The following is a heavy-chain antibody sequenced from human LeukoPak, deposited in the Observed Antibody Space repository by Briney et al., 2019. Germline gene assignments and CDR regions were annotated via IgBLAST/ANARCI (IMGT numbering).Heavy chain of an antibody. Sequence: GGSLRLSCAASGFTFSSYWMHWVRHAPGKGRGWVARTNRDGSSTAYADSVKGRFTISKDNAKNTLYLLMNSLRAEDTAVCYCARDSVEWYIFDYWGQGTLVTVSS. CDR1: GFTFSSYW. CDR2: TNRDGSST. J-gene: IGHJ4*02. V-gene: IGHV3-74*01. CDR3: ARDSVEWYIFDY. D-gene: IGHD3-3*01.